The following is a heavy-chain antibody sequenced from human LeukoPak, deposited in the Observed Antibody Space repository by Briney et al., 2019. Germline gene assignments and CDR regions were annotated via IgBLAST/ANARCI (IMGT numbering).Heavy chain of an antibody. J-gene: IGHJ6*02. CDR1: GFTFSSYA. CDR2: ISGSGGST. V-gene: IGHV3-23*01. D-gene: IGHD3-22*01. Sequence: GGSLRLSCAASGFTFSSYAMSWVRQAPGKGLEWVSAISGSGGSTYYADSVKGRFTISRDNSKNTLYLQMNSLRAEDTAVYYCAKDIAPTYYYDSSGYGWAFYYYYYGMDVWGQGTTVTVS. CDR3: AKDIAPTYYYDSSGYGWAFYYYYYGMDV.